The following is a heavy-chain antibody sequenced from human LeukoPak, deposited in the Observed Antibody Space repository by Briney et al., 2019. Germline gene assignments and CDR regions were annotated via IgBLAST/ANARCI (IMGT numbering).Heavy chain of an antibody. V-gene: IGHV4-34*01. Sequence: SETLSLTCAVYGGSFSGYYWSWIRQPPGKGLEWIGEINHSGSTNYNPSLKSRVTISVDTSKNQFSLKLSSVTAADTAVYYCARDLSWGLDYWGQGTLVTVSS. CDR3: ARDLSWGLDY. CDR2: INHSGST. J-gene: IGHJ4*02. CDR1: GGSFSGYY. D-gene: IGHD7-27*01.